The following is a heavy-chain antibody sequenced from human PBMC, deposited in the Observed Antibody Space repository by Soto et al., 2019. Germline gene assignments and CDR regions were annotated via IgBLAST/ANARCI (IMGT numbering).Heavy chain of an antibody. Sequence: SETLSLTCTVSGASISNYYLSWIRQPPGKELEWIGHISYSGYPDYNPSLNGRVTISADTSNNQFSLKLTSVTAADTAVYYCARHYSSDPFDYWGQGALVTVSS. D-gene: IGHD2-21*01. J-gene: IGHJ4*02. CDR1: GASISNYY. CDR3: ARHYSSDPFDY. V-gene: IGHV4-59*08. CDR2: ISYSGYP.